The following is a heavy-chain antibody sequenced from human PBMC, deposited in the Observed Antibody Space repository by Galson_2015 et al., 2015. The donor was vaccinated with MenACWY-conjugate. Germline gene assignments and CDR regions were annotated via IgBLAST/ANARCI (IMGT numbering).Heavy chain of an antibody. Sequence: ETLSLTCTVSGASISSQHWSWFRQPPGKGLEWIAYIRDTGGIKDNPSLKSRVTMSADKSNNQFSLRLISVTAADTAVYYCARFPTWGSSFGYFDYWGQGILVAVSS. CDR2: IRDTGGI. J-gene: IGHJ4*02. CDR1: GASISSQH. D-gene: IGHD7-27*01. CDR3: ARFPTWGSSFGYFDY. V-gene: IGHV4-59*08.